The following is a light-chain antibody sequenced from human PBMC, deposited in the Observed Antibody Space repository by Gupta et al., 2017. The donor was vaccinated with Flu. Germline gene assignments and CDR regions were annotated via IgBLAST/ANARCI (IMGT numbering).Light chain of an antibody. CDR1: ASNIGNSD. V-gene: IGLV1-51*02. Sequence: QSVLTQPPSVSSAPGQRVTISCSGGASNIGNSDVSWYQQLPGAAPKLVIYENYKRPSGIPDRFSGAKSGTSATLGITGLQAGDEADYYCETWDSSLSSGVFGGGTKLTVL. CDR3: ETWDSSLSSGV. J-gene: IGLJ3*02. CDR2: ENY.